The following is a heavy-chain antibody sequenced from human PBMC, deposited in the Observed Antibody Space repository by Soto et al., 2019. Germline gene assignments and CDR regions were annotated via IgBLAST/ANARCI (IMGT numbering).Heavy chain of an antibody. CDR1: GFTFSSYW. CDR3: ARGHSWFDP. CDR2: IKQDGSEK. V-gene: IGHV3-7*03. J-gene: IGHJ5*02. Sequence: EVQLVESGGGLVQPGGSLRLSCAASGFTFSSYWISWVRQAPGKGLEWVANIKQDGSEKYYVDSVKGRFTISRDNAKNSLYLQMNSLRAEDTAVYYCARGHSWFDPWGQGTLVTVSS.